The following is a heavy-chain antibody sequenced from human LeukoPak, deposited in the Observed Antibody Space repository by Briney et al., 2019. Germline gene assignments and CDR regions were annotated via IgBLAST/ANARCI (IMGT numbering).Heavy chain of an antibody. V-gene: IGHV1-2*02. Sequence: ASVKVSCKASGYTFTGYYMHWVRQAPGQGLEWMGWINPNSGGTNYAQKFQGRVTMTRDTSISTAYMELSRLRSDDTAVYYCARSAGPEAHAFDIWGQGTMVTVSS. CDR2: INPNSGGT. J-gene: IGHJ3*02. CDR3: ARSAGPEAHAFDI. D-gene: IGHD6-6*01. CDR1: GYTFTGYY.